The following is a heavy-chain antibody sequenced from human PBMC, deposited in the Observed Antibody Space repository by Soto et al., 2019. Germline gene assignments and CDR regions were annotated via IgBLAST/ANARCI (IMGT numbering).Heavy chain of an antibody. D-gene: IGHD6-6*01. Sequence: QVQLVQSGAEVKKPGASVKVSCKASGYTFTNYGINWVRQAPGQGLEXXXXXXXXXXXXXYAQRVQARVIMTTDTXXXXXXXXXXXXXXXXXXXXXXXXXTSIPASGDYWGQGTLVTVSS. CDR1: GYTFTNYG. CDR3: XXXTSIPASGDY. CDR2: XXXXXXXX. V-gene: IGHV1-18*01. J-gene: IGHJ4*01.